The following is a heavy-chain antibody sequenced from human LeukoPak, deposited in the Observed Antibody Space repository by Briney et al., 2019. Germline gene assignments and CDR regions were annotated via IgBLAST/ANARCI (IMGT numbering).Heavy chain of an antibody. CDR3: ARDTYSKGAFDY. V-gene: IGHV1-2*02. CDR1: GYTFTGYY. CDR2: INPNSGGT. Sequence: ASVKVSCKASGYTFTGYYMHWVRQAPGQGLEWMGWINPNSGGTNYAQKLQGRVTMTRDTSISTAYMELGRLRSDDTAVYYCARDTYSKGAFDYWGQGTLVTVSS. J-gene: IGHJ4*02. D-gene: IGHD4-11*01.